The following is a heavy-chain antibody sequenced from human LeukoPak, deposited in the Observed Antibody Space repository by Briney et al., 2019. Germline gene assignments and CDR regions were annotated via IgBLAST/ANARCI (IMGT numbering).Heavy chain of an antibody. CDR1: GGSISSGDYY. V-gene: IGHV4-30-4*01. J-gene: IGHJ5*02. D-gene: IGHD3-22*01. Sequence: SETLSLICTVSGGSISSGDYYWSWIRQPPGKGLEWIAYMYYSGSTYYNPSLKSRVTMSADTSKNQLSLKLSSVTAADTAVYYCARPNYYDSRIDPWGQGILVTVSS. CDR3: ARPNYYDSRIDP. CDR2: MYYSGST.